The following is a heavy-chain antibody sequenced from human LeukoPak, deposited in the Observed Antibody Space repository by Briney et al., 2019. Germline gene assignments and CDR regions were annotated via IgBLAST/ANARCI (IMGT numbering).Heavy chain of an antibody. D-gene: IGHD3-22*01. V-gene: IGHV3-30*14. Sequence: EGSLRLSCVASGFTFSSDAMHWVRQTPGKGLEWVAVISYDGNEKYQVDSVKGRFTISRGNSKNTLYLQMNSLRAEDTAVYYCARVGYYYDSSGYYLNYYYYMDVWGKGTTVTVSS. CDR3: ARVGYYYDSSGYYLNYYYYMDV. CDR2: ISYDGNEK. J-gene: IGHJ6*03. CDR1: GFTFSSDA.